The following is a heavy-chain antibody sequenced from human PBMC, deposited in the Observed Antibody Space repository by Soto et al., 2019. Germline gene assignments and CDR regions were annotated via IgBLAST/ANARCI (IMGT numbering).Heavy chain of an antibody. CDR1: GYTFTSYG. J-gene: IGHJ4*02. V-gene: IGHV1-8*01. CDR2: MNPNSGNT. CDR3: ARSPPAEMATSDYYFDY. D-gene: IGHD5-12*01. Sequence: ASVKVSCKASGYTFTSYGINWVRQAPGQGLEWMGWMNPNSGNTGYAQKFQGRVTITRDTSASTAYMELSSLRSEDTAVYYCARSPPAEMATSDYYFDYWGQGTLVTVSS.